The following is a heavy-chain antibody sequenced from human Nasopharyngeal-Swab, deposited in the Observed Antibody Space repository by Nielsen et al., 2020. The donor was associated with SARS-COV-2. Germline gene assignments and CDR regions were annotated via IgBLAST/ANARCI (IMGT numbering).Heavy chain of an antibody. CDR2: IYYSGST. V-gene: IGHV4-31*02. J-gene: IGHJ3*02. Sequence: WIRQPPGKRLEWIGYIYYSGSTYYNPSLKSRVTISVDTSKNQFSLKLSSVTAADTAVYYCARATMIVVVIGAFDIWGQGTMVTVSS. D-gene: IGHD3-22*01. CDR3: ARATMIVVVIGAFDI.